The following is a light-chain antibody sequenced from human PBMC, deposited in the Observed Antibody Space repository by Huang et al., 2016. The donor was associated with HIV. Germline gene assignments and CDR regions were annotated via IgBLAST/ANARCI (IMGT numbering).Light chain of an antibody. CDR3: QQSYSTPLT. CDR1: QRVSTN. Sequence: IVMTQTPVTLPVSPGGRTTLSCRASQRVSTNLAWYQPKPGQAPRLIIYGTTTRATGGPARFSGSGSGTDFTLTISSLQPEDFATYYCQQSYSTPLTFGGGTKVEIK. V-gene: IGKV3-15*01. J-gene: IGKJ4*01. CDR2: GTT.